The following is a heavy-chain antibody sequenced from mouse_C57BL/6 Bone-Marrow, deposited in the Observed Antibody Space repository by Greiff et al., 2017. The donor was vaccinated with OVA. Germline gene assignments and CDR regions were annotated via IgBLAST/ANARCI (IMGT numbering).Heavy chain of an antibody. Sequence: EVQLQESGPELVKPGASVTMSCKASGYTFTDYNMHWVKQSHGKSLEWIGYINPNNGGTSYNQKFKGKATLTVNKSSSTAYMELRSLTSEDSAVYYCARAAYYSNYDAMDYWGQGTSVTVSS. V-gene: IGHV1-22*01. CDR2: INPNNGGT. J-gene: IGHJ4*01. CDR3: ARAAYYSNYDAMDY. D-gene: IGHD2-5*01. CDR1: GYTFTDYN.